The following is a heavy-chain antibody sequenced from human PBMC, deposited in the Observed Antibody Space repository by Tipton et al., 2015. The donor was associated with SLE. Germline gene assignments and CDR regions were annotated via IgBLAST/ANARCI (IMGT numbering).Heavy chain of an antibody. J-gene: IGHJ4*02. CDR2: IFYSGST. V-gene: IGHV4-39*01. D-gene: IGHD5-12*01. CDR3: ARQVASFDY. Sequence: TLSLTCTVSGDSISSRSYHWGWIRQPPGKGLEWIGSIFYSGSTSYTPSLQSRVTISVDTPKNQFSLKLNSVTASDTAVYYCARQVASFDYWGQGILVTVSS. CDR1: GDSISSRSYH.